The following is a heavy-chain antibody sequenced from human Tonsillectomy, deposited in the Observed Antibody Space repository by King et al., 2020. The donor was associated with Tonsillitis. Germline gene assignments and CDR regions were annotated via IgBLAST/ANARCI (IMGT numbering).Heavy chain of an antibody. CDR3: ARGNGDN. V-gene: IGHV3-21*01. D-gene: IGHD2-8*01. Sequence: VQLVESGGGLVKPGGSLRLACAASGCTFSSYSMNWVRQAPGKGLEWASSISTTSTYIYLADSVKGRLTISRDNAKNSLYLQMSSLRAEDTAVYYCARGNGDNWGQGTLVTVSS. CDR1: GCTFSSYS. J-gene: IGHJ4*02. CDR2: ISTTSTYI.